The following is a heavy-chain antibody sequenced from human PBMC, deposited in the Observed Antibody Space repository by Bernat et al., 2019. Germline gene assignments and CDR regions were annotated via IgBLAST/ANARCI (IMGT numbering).Heavy chain of an antibody. D-gene: IGHD2-2*01. CDR1: GGTFSSYT. V-gene: IGHV1-69*08. J-gene: IGHJ4*02. CDR3: ARDTGYCSSTRCSDY. CDR2: IIPIPGIA. Sequence: QVQLVQSGAEVKKPGSSVKVSCKASGGTFSSYTISWVRQAPGQGLEWMGRIIPIPGIANYAQKFQGRVTLTADKSTSTAYMALSSLRSEDTAVYYCARDTGYCSSTRCSDYWGQGTLVTVSS.